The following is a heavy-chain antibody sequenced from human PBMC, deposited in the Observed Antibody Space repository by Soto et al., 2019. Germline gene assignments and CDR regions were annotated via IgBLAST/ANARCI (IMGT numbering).Heavy chain of an antibody. V-gene: IGHV1-69*12. D-gene: IGHD1-26*01. J-gene: IGHJ4*02. Sequence: QVQLVQSGAEVKRPGSSVKVSCKASGGTFSSYAISWVRQAPGQGLEWMGGIIPIFGTANYAQTFQGRVTITAVESTSTAYMELSSLRSEDTGVDYLACHVGATRDFGYWGKGTLVTVSS. CDR3: ACHVGATRDFGY. CDR1: GGTFSSYA. CDR2: IIPIFGTA.